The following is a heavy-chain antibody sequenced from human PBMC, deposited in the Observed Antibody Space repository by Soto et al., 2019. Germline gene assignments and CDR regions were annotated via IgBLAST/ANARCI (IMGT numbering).Heavy chain of an antibody. V-gene: IGHV3-23*01. CDR2: ISGSGGST. CDR1: GFTFSSYA. J-gene: IGHJ6*02. D-gene: IGHD2-2*01. CDR3: AKGGGYCSSTSCSHHGMDV. Sequence: EVQLLESGGGLVQPGGSLRISCAASGFTFSSYAMSWVRQAPGKGLEWVSAISGSGGSTYYADSVKGRFTISRDNSKNSLYLQMNSLRAEDTAVYYCAKGGGYCSSTSCSHHGMDVWGQGTTVTVSS.